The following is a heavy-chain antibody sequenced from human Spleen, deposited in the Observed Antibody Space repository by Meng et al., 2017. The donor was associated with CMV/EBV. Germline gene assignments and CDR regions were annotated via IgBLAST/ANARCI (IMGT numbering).Heavy chain of an antibody. V-gene: IGHV3-23*01. CDR3: AKDAARTMIVVVITLKIKSYFDY. J-gene: IGHJ4*02. CDR1: GFTFSSYE. D-gene: IGHD3-22*01. Sequence: GESLKISCAASGFTFSSYEMNWVRQAPGKGLEWVSYISSSGSGGSTYYADSVKGRFTISRDNSKNTLYLPMNSLRAEDTAVYYCAKDAARTMIVVVITLKIKSYFDYWGQGTLVTVSS. CDR2: ISSSGSGGST.